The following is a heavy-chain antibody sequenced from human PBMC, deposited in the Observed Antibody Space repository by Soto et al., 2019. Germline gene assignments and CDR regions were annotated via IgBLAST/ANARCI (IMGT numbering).Heavy chain of an antibody. Sequence: SETLSLTCTVSGGSISSYYWSWIRQPPGKGLEWIGYIYYSGSTNYNPSLKSRVTISVDTSKNQFSLKLSSVTAADTAVYYCARDQYYYDSSGYNWFDPWGQGTLVTVSP. J-gene: IGHJ5*02. CDR3: ARDQYYYDSSGYNWFDP. CDR1: GGSISSYY. CDR2: IYYSGST. V-gene: IGHV4-59*01. D-gene: IGHD3-22*01.